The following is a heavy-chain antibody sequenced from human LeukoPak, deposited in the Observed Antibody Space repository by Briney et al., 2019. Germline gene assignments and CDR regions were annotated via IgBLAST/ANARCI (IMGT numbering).Heavy chain of an antibody. D-gene: IGHD2-21*02. Sequence: PAGGSLRLSCAASGFSFSGHWMSWVRLAPGKGLEWVSAISGSGGSTYYADSVKGRFTISRDNSKNTLYLQMNSLRAEDTAVYYCAKDPSIVVVTAPVFDIWGQGTMVTVSS. J-gene: IGHJ3*02. CDR2: ISGSGGST. CDR3: AKDPSIVVVTAPVFDI. CDR1: GFSFSGHW. V-gene: IGHV3-23*01.